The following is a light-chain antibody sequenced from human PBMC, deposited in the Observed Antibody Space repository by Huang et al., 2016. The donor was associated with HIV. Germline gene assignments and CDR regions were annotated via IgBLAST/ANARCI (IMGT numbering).Light chain of an antibody. CDR2: DAS. J-gene: IGKJ4*01. CDR3: QQRSNWL. V-gene: IGKV3-11*01. CDR1: QSVSSY. Sequence: EIVLTQSPATLSLSPGERATLSCRASQSVSSYLAWYQQKPGQAPRLLIDDASNRATGIPARFSGSGSGTDFTLTISSLEPEDFAVYYCQQRSNWLFGGGTKEGIK.